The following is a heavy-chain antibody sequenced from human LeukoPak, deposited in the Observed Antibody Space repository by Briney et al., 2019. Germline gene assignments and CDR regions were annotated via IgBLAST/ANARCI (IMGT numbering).Heavy chain of an antibody. CDR2: INPNSGGT. CDR3: VRGVAQGSGD. Sequence: ASVKVSCKGSGYTFTGYYVHWVRQAPGQGLEWMGWINPNSGGTSCAQTFQGRVTMTSDTSISTAYLELSRLKSDDTAVYYCVRGVAQGSGDWGQGTLVTVSS. J-gene: IGHJ1*01. V-gene: IGHV1-2*02. D-gene: IGHD3-10*01. CDR1: GYTFTGYY.